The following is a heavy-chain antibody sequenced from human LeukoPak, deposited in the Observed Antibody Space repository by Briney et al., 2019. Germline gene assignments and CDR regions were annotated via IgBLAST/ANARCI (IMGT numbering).Heavy chain of an antibody. CDR3: AKGGYRYYYGSGSYYN. CDR2: IWYDGSNK. Sequence: GGSLRLSCAASGFTFSSYGMHWVRQAPGKGLEWVAVIWYDGSNKYYADSVKGRFTISRDNSKNTLYLQMNSLRAEDTAVYYCAKGGYRYYYGSGSYYNWGQGTLVTVSS. J-gene: IGHJ4*02. CDR1: GFTFSSYG. V-gene: IGHV3-33*06. D-gene: IGHD3-10*01.